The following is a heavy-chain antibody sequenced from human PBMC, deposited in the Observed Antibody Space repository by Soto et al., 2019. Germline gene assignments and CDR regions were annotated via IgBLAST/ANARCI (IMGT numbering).Heavy chain of an antibody. V-gene: IGHV4-59*11. CDR1: VDSLKDHC. Sequence: SETLSRTCSVSVDSLKDHCWAWIRHSPGKGLEWIGNIYDSGSTNYSPALKSRVSMSVDTSKNLFSLKMNSVTAADTAVYYCARSSMAPVDYFDFWGQGTVVTVSS. J-gene: IGHJ4*02. D-gene: IGHD2-15*01. CDR3: ARSSMAPVDYFDF. CDR2: IYDSGST.